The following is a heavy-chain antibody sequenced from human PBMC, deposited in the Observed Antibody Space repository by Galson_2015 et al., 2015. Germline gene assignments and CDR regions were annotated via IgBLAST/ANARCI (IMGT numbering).Heavy chain of an antibody. J-gene: IGHJ4*02. V-gene: IGHV3-21*01. CDR2: ISSSLNYI. D-gene: IGHD6-13*01. CDR3: VGGPGIADFDY. CDR1: GFTFSSYG. Sequence: SLRLSCAASGFTFSSYGMNWVRQAPGKGLEWVSCISSSLNYIFYADSVKGRFTISRDNAKNSLFLQMNSLRAEDTALYYCVGGPGIADFDYWGQGTLVTVSS.